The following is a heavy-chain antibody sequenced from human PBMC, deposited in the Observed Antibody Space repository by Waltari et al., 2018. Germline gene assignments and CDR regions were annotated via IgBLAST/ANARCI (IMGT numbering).Heavy chain of an antibody. J-gene: IGHJ4*02. CDR2: IRSKANSYAT. CDR3: TSPEGPD. CDR1: GFTFRGSA. Sequence: EVQLVASGGGFGQPGGTLNRSCASSGFTFRGSATHWVRQASGKGLEWVGRIRSKANSYATAYAASVKGRFTISRDDSKNTAYLQMNSLKTEDTAVYYCTSPEGPDWGQGTLVTVSS. V-gene: IGHV3-73*01.